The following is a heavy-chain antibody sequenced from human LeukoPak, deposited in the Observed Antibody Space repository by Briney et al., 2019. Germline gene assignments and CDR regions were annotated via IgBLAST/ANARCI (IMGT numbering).Heavy chain of an antibody. Sequence: GGSLRLSCVASGFTFSSNGMHWVRQAPGKGLEWVTFIQYDGSKKYYADSVKGRFTISRDNAKNSLYLQMNSLRAEDTAVYYCARDQRYFDWLLAPYYYYCMDVWGKGTTVTISS. CDR3: ARDQRYFDWLLAPYYYYCMDV. CDR2: IQYDGSKK. J-gene: IGHJ6*03. CDR1: GFTFSSNG. V-gene: IGHV3-30*02. D-gene: IGHD3-9*01.